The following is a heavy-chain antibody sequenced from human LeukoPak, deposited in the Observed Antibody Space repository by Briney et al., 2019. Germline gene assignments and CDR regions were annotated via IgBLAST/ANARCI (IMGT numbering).Heavy chain of an antibody. CDR3: ARPGIGDYYYYMDV. Sequence: PSETLSLTCAVYDESFSGYYWSWIRQPPVKGLEWIGEINHSGSTNYNPPLKSRVTISVDTSKNQFSLQLSSVTAADTAVYYCARPGIGDYYYYMDVWGKGTTVTVSS. D-gene: IGHD6-13*01. CDR2: INHSGST. J-gene: IGHJ6*03. V-gene: IGHV4-34*01. CDR1: DESFSGYY.